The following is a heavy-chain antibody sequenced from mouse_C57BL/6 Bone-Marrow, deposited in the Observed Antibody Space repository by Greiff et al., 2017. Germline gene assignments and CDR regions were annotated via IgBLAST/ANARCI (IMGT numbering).Heavy chain of an antibody. J-gene: IGHJ4*01. CDR1: GYSFTDYN. Sequence: VQLQQSGPELVKPGASVKISCKASGYSFTDYNMNWVKQSNGKSLEWIGVINPNYGTTSYNQKFKGKATMTVDQSSSVAYMQITSLTSEDSAVYCCARDYDYDYAMDYWGQGTSVTVTS. CDR3: ARDYDYDYAMDY. D-gene: IGHD2-4*01. V-gene: IGHV1-39*01. CDR2: INPNYGTT.